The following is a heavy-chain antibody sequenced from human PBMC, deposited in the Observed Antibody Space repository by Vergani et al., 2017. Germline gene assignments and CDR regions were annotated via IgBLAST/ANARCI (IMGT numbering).Heavy chain of an antibody. V-gene: IGHV4-34*01. D-gene: IGHD4-11*01. J-gene: IGHJ6*03. CDR3: ARVNTETTSHLYYYYYMDV. CDR2: IDHTGRP. Sequence: QVQLQQWGGGLLKPSETLSLTCVVNGGSFTSYHWTRIRQSPGEGLEWVGDIDHTGRPDYNPALKSRLTMSVDKSRNQFSRTLNSVTATDTAIYFCARVNTETTSHLYYYYYMDVWGQGTAVTVS. CDR1: GGSFTSYH.